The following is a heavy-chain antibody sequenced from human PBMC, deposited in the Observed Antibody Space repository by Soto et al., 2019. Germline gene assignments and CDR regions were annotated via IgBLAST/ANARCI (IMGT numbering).Heavy chain of an antibody. CDR1: GFTFSSYG. CDR2: ISYDGNNK. D-gene: IGHD3-22*01. J-gene: IGHJ4*02. CDR3: ARDHLYYDSSGYYYFDY. Sequence: PGGSLRLSCAASGFTFSSYGMHWVRQAPGKGLEWVAVISYDGNNKYYADSVKSRFTISRDNSKNSLNLQMNSLRAEDTAVYYCARDHLYYDSSGYYYFDYWGQGT. V-gene: IGHV3-30*03.